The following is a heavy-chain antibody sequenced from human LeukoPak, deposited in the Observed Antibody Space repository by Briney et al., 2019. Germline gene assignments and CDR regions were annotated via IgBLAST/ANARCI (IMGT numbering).Heavy chain of an antibody. V-gene: IGHV1-8*01. CDR1: GYTFTSYD. CDR3: ARENGDVYYYYGMDV. Sequence: ASVKVSCKASGYTFTSYDINWVRQATGQVLEWMGWTNPNSGNTGYAQKFQGRVTMTRNTSISTAYMELSSLRSEDTAVYYCARENGDVYYYYGMDVWGQGTTVTVSS. J-gene: IGHJ6*02. D-gene: IGHD4-17*01. CDR2: TNPNSGNT.